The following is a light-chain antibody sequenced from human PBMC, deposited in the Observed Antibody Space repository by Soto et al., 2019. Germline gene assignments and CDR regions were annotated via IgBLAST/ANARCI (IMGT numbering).Light chain of an antibody. J-gene: IGKJ4*01. CDR2: DAS. CDR3: QQYGRSPLT. CDR1: QSVRNNY. V-gene: IGKV3-20*01. Sequence: EIVLTQSPDNLSLSPGERATLSCRASQSVRNNYLAWYQQKPGQAPRFLIYDASSRATGIPDRFSGSGSGTDFTLTISRLEPEDFAVYYCQQYGRSPLTFGGGTKVEIK.